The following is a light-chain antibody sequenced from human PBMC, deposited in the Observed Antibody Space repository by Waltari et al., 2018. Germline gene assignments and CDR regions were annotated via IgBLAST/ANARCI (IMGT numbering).Light chain of an antibody. CDR3: QQYYSTPPHA. CDR1: QSVLYSSNNKNY. CDR2: WAA. J-gene: IGKJ2*01. Sequence: DIVMTQSPDSLAVSLGERATINCKSSQSVLYSSNNKNYLAWYQRKPGQPPKLLIYWAASRESWVPDRFSGSGSGTDFSLTITSLQAEYVAVYYCQQYYSTPPHAFGQGTKLEIK. V-gene: IGKV4-1*01.